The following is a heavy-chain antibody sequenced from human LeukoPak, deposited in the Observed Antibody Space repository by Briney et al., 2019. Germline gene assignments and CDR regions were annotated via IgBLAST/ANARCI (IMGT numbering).Heavy chain of an antibody. V-gene: IGHV3-7*04. CDR1: GFTFSRYW. D-gene: IGHD1-26*01. CDR2: VNEGGSEK. Sequence: GGSLGLSCAASGFTFSRYWMNWVRQAPGKGLEWVASVNEGGSEKYYVDSVKGRFTISRDNAKNSLYLQMDSLRAEDTAVYYCARDRLDLGGTYWGQGNLVIVAS. J-gene: IGHJ4*02. CDR3: ARDRLDLGGTY.